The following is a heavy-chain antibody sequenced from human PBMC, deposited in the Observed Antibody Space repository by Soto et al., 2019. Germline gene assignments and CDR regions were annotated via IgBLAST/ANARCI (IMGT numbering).Heavy chain of an antibody. D-gene: IGHD3-22*01. CDR1: GYTFTGYY. CDR3: AREVTMIVVVLGPYGMDV. CDR2: INPNSGGT. Sequence: ASVKVSCKASGYTFTGYYMHWVRQAPGQGLEWMGWINPNSGGTNYAQKFQGRVTMTRDTSISTAYMELSRLRSDDTAVYYCAREVTMIVVVLGPYGMDVWGQGTTVTV. J-gene: IGHJ6*02. V-gene: IGHV1-2*02.